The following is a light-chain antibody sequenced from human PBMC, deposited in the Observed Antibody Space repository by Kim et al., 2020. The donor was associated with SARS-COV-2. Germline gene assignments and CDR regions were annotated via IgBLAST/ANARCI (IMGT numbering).Light chain of an antibody. CDR3: LLSYSGARGV. CDR1: TGAVTSGHY. CDR2: DTS. Sequence: QAVVTQEPSLTVSPGGTVTLTCGSSTGAVTSGHYPYWFQQKPGQAPRTLIYDTSNKHSWTPARFSGSLLGGKAALTLSGAQPEDEAEYYCLLSYSGARGVFGVGTQLTVL. V-gene: IGLV7-46*01. J-gene: IGLJ2*01.